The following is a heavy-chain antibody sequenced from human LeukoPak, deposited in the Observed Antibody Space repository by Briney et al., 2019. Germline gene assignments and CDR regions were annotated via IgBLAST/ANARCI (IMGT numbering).Heavy chain of an antibody. Sequence: PSETLSLTCAVSGGSILTTNWWSWVRQPPGKGLEWIGEVHLSGASNYNPSLKRRVNMSIEKSKNQLSLELTSVTAADTAIYYCTRESGAFSPFGFWGQGTLVTVSS. D-gene: IGHD1-26*01. J-gene: IGHJ4*02. CDR1: GGSILTTNW. V-gene: IGHV4-4*02. CDR2: VHLSGAS. CDR3: TRESGAFSPFGF.